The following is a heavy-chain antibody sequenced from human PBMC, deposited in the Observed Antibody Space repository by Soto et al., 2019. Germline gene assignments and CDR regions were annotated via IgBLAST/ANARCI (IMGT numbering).Heavy chain of an antibody. J-gene: IGHJ5*02. CDR3: VRPHGGSSGWDNWFDP. Sequence: QVQLQESGPGLVKPSETLSLTCTVSGGSISSYYWSWIRQPPGKGLEWIGYIYYSGSTNYNPSLKSRVTISVDTSKNQFFLKLSSVTAADTAVYYCVRPHGGSSGWDNWFDPWGQGTLVTVSS. CDR2: IYYSGST. CDR1: GGSISSYY. D-gene: IGHD6-25*01. V-gene: IGHV4-59*01.